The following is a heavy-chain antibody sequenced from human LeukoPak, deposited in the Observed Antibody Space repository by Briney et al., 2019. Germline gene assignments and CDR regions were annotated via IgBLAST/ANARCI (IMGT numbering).Heavy chain of an antibody. D-gene: IGHD3-10*01. CDR1: GFSFSSHS. V-gene: IGHV3-48*01. CDR2: VDYGSRII. CDR3: TRVPRGHDNWFDP. Sequence: PGGSLRLSCAASGFSFSSHSMNWVRQAPGKGPEWVAFVDYGSRIIHYADSVKGRFTISRDDGKNSLFLQMNSLMVEDTAMYYCTRVPRGHDNWFDPWGQGTLVTVSS. J-gene: IGHJ5*01.